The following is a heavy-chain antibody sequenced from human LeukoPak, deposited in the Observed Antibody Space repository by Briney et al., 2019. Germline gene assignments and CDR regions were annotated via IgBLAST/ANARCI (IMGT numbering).Heavy chain of an antibody. D-gene: IGHD2-15*01. CDR2: IYYSGST. V-gene: IGHV4-59*02. Sequence: PSETLSLTCLVSSGSVSSYYWSWIRQPPGKGLEWIGYIYYSGSTNYNASLTNRVTISVDTSKNQFSLKLSSVTAADTAVYYCAREVGYCSGGSCYSYFDYWGQGTLVTVSS. CDR3: AREVGYCSGGSCYSYFDY. J-gene: IGHJ4*02. CDR1: SGSVSSYY.